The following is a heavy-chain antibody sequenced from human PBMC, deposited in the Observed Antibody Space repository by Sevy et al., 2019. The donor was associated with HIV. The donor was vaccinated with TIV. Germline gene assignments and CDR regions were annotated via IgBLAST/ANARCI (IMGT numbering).Heavy chain of an antibody. CDR1: GYTCTSYG. CDR2: ISAYNGNT. J-gene: IGHJ4*02. D-gene: IGHD2-15*01. CDR3: AREGRYIVVVVAATPLDY. Sequence: ASVKVSCKASGYTCTSYGISWVRLAPGQGLEWMGWISAYNGNTNYAQKLQGRVTMTTDTSTSTAYMELRSLRSDDTAVYYCAREGRYIVVVVAATPLDYWGQGTLVTVSS. V-gene: IGHV1-18*01.